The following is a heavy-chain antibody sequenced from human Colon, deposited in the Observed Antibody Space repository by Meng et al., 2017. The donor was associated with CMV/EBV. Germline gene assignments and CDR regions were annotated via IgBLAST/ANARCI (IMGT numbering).Heavy chain of an antibody. V-gene: IGHV1-18*01. Sequence: ASVKVSCKTSGYSFTTYGISWVRQAPRQGLEWMGWIRTNTNYAQKFQGRVTVTTDTSTSTAYMELRNLTSDDTAVYYCARDVAMRTRVVPAAMYWGQGTLVTVSS. CDR1: GYSFTTYG. CDR3: ARDVAMRTRVVPAAMY. D-gene: IGHD2-2*01. J-gene: IGHJ4*02. CDR2: IRTNT.